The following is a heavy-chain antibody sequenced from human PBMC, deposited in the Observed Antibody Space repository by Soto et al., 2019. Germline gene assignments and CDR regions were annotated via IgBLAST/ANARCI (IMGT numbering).Heavy chain of an antibody. CDR1: GYTFTSYG. CDR3: GRCGGFGELLYASYYYYYGMDV. CDR2: ISAYNGNT. V-gene: IGHV1-18*01. J-gene: IGHJ6*02. Sequence: ASVKVSCKASGYTFTSYGISWVRKKKGQGLEWMGWISAYNGNTNYAQKLQGRVTMTTDTSTSTAYMELRSLRSDDTAVYYCGRCGGFGELLYASYYYYYGMDVWGQGTTVTVSS. D-gene: IGHD3-10*01.